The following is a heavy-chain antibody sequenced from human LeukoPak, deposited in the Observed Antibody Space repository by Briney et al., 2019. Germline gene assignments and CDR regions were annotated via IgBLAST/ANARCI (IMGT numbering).Heavy chain of an antibody. D-gene: IGHD3-16*01. CDR3: VRRGSKTYDFDY. Sequence: GGSLRLSCAASGFTFSSYGMHWVRQAPGKGLEWVAVIWSDGSQKYYADSVKGRFTISRDYSKETLDLQMNSLRAEDTALYYCVRRGSKTYDFDYWGQGTLVIVSP. CDR1: GFTFSSYG. J-gene: IGHJ4*02. V-gene: IGHV3-33*08. CDR2: IWSDGSQK.